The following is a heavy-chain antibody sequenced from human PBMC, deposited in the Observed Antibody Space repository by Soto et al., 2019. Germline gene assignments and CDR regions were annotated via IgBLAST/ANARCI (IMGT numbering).Heavy chain of an antibody. CDR2: ISAYNGHT. CDR1: GYTFTSYG. D-gene: IGHD6-19*01. Sequence: QVQLVQSGAAVKKPGASVKVSCKASGYTFTSYGISWVRQDPGQGLEWMGWISAYNGHTNYAQNLQGRVTMTTDTSTSTAYWELRSLRSDDTAVYYCARESAVAALDPWGQGTLVTVSS. CDR3: ARESAVAALDP. V-gene: IGHV1-18*01. J-gene: IGHJ5*02.